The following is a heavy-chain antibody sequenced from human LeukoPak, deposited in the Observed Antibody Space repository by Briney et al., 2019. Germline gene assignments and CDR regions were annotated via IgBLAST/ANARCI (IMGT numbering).Heavy chain of an antibody. D-gene: IGHD6-13*01. CDR2: TYYRSRWYY. CDR3: ARDVSWRIDY. V-gene: IGHV6-1*01. CDR1: GDSVSSNIAA. Sequence: SQTLSLTCAISGDSVSSNIAAWNWIRQSPSRGLEWLGRTYYRSRWYYDYALSVRSRIANNPDTSKNQFSLQLNSVTPEDTAVYYCARDVSWRIDYWGQGTLVTVSS. J-gene: IGHJ4*02.